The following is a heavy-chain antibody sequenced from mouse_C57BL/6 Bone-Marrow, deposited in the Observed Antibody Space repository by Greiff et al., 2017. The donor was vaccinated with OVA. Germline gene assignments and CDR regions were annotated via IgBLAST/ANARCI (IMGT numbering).Heavy chain of an antibody. CDR3: ARPHYFGGYFDV. CDR1: GIAFSRYW. J-gene: IGHJ1*03. Sequence: EVMLVESGGGLVQPGGSLKLSCAASGIAFSRYWMSWVRRAPGKGLEWIGDINPDSSTINYAPSLKDKFIISRDNAKNTLYLQMSKVRSEDTALYYCARPHYFGGYFDVWGTGTTVTVSS. V-gene: IGHV4-1*01. CDR2: INPDSSTI. D-gene: IGHD1-2*01.